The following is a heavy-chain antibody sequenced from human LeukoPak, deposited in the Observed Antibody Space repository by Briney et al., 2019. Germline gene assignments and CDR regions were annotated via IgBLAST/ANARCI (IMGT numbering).Heavy chain of an antibody. CDR2: IYSGGRT. V-gene: IGHV3-66*01. J-gene: IGHJ4*02. Sequence: GGSLRLSCAASGFTVSRNYMSWVRQAPGKGLEWVSVIYSGGRTYYADSVKGRFTISRDNSKNTLYLQMNSLRAEDTAVYYCARGYIDSSGYSPRSSFDNWGQGTLVTVSS. D-gene: IGHD3-22*01. CDR3: ARGYIDSSGYSPRSSFDN. CDR1: GFTVSRNY.